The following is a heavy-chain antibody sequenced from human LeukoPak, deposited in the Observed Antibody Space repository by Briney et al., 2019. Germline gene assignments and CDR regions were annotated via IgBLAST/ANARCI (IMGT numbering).Heavy chain of an antibody. CDR2: ISPDGSTT. D-gene: IGHD2-2*01. J-gene: IGHJ4*02. CDR1: GFTFSRYW. Sequence: GGSLRLSCAASGFTFSRYWMHWVRQAPGKGLMWVSRISPDGSTTLYADSVKGRFTISRDNAKNTLYLQMNSLGAEDTAVYYCAKCHYQLLCDYWGQGTLVAVSS. V-gene: IGHV3-74*03. CDR3: AKCHYQLLCDY.